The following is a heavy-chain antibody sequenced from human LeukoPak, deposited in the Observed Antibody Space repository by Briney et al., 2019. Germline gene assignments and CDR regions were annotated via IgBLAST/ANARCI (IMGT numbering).Heavy chain of an antibody. CDR2: ISAYNGNA. V-gene: IGHV1-18*04. CDR3: ARATVDGFDP. Sequence: GASVKVSCKASGYTFTGYYMHWVRQAPGQGLEWMGWISAYNGNANYAQKLQGRVTMTTDTSTSTAYMELRSLRSDDTAVYYCARATVDGFDPWGQGTLVTVSS. D-gene: IGHD2-21*01. CDR1: GYTFTGYY. J-gene: IGHJ5*02.